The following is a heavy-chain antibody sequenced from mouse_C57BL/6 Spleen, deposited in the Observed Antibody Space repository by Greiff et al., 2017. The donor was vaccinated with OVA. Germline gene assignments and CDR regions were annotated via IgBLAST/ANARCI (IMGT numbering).Heavy chain of an antibody. CDR3: ARYCDYDRGPFAY. J-gene: IGHJ3*01. CDR2: INPSNGGT. CDR1: GYTFTSYW. D-gene: IGHD2-4*01. V-gene: IGHV1-53*01. Sequence: QVHVKQPGTELVKPGASVKLSCKASGYTFTSYWMHWVKQRPGQGLEWIGNINPSNGGTNYNEKFKSKATLTVDKSSSTAYMQLSSLTSEDSAVYYCARYCDYDRGPFAYWGQGTLVTVSA.